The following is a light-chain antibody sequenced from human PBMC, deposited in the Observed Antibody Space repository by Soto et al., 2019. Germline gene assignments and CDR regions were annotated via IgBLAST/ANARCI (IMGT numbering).Light chain of an antibody. CDR1: SSDVGTYNY. Sequence: QSALTQPASVSGSPGQSVTISCSGTSSDVGTYNYVSWYQHHPGKAPRLMIYEVSNRPSGVSNRFSGSKSGNTASLTITGLQAEDEADYYCSSYTSSNNHVVFGGGTKLTVL. CDR3: SSYTSSNNHVV. V-gene: IGLV2-14*01. CDR2: EVS. J-gene: IGLJ2*01.